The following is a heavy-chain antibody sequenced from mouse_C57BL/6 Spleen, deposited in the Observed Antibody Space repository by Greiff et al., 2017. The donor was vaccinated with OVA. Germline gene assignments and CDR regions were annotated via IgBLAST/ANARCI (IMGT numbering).Heavy chain of an antibody. CDR1: GYTFTSYT. J-gene: IGHJ2*01. Sequence: QVQLQQSGAELARPGASVKMSCKASGYTFTSYTMHWVKQRPGQGLEWIGYINPSSGYTKSHQKFKDKATLTADKSSSTAYMQLSSLTSEDSAVYYCARSPIIGGNYDDYWGQGTTLTVSS. CDR2: INPSSGYT. V-gene: IGHV1-4*01. CDR3: ARSPIIGGNYDDY. D-gene: IGHD3-1*01.